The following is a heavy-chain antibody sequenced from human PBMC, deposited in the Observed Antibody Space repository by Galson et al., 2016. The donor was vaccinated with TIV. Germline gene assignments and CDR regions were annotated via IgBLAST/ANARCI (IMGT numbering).Heavy chain of an antibody. CDR1: GFTFSSFA. D-gene: IGHD3-22*01. CDR2: ISAGGGRT. Sequence: SLRLSCAASGFTFSSFAMTWVRQAPGKGLEWASRISAGGGRTDYADSVKGRFTISRDNPKNTLYLQMSSLRADDTAVYFCAKMDSSGFDYVRRFDFWGQGTLATVSS. J-gene: IGHJ4*02. CDR3: AKMDSSGFDYVRRFDF. V-gene: IGHV3-23*01.